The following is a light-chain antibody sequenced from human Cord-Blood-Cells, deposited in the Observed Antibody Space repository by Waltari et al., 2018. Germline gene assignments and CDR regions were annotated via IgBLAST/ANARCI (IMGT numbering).Light chain of an antibody. CDR1: QGISSY. V-gene: IGKV1-9*01. CDR3: QQLNSYPYT. J-gene: IGKJ2*01. Sequence: IQLTQSTSSLSASVGDRVTITCRASQGISSYLAWYQQKPGKAPKLLIYAASTLQSGVPSRFSGSRSGTDFTLTISSLQAEDFATYDCQQLNSYPYTFGQGTKLEIK. CDR2: AAS.